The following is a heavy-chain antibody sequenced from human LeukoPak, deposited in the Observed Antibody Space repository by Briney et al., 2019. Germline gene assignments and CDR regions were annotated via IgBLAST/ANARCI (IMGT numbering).Heavy chain of an antibody. D-gene: IGHD2-2*01. V-gene: IGHV4-59*01. Sequence: SETLSLTCTVSGGSISSYYWSWIRQPPGKGLEWIGYIYYSGSTNYNPSLKSRVTISVDTSKNQFSLKLSSVTAADTAVYYCARGQWGPAAGAFDIWGQGTMVTVSS. CDR2: IYYSGST. CDR3: ARGQWGPAAGAFDI. J-gene: IGHJ3*02. CDR1: GGSISSYY.